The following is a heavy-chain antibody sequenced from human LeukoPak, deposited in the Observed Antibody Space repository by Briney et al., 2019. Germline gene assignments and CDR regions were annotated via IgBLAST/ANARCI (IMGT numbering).Heavy chain of an antibody. J-gene: IGHJ3*02. CDR1: GFTFSKYA. CDR2: IGDSGSST. CDR3: ARRPCAGAFDI. Sequence: GGSLRLSCAASGFTFSKYAMSWVRQVPGKGLEWVSSIGDSGSSTYYADSVKGRFIISRDNSKNTLYLQMSSLRVEDTAIYYCARRPCAGAFDIWGQGTMVTVSS. V-gene: IGHV3-23*01.